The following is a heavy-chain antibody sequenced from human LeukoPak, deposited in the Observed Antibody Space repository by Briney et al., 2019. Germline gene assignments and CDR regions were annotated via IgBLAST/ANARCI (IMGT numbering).Heavy chain of an antibody. CDR3: ARPREQWLGNDGFGI. J-gene: IGHJ3*02. D-gene: IGHD6-19*01. Sequence: ASQTLSLTCTVSGGSISSGGYYWSWIRQHPGKGLEWIGYIYYSGSTNYNPSLKSRVTISVDTSKNQFSLKLSSVTAADSAVYYCARPREQWLGNDGFGIWGQGTMVTVSS. CDR1: GGSISSGGYY. V-gene: IGHV4-31*03. CDR2: IYYSGST.